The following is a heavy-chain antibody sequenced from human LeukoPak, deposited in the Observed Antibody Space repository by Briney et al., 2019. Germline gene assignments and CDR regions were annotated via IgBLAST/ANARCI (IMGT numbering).Heavy chain of an antibody. Sequence: PSETLSLTCTVSGGSISSYYWSWIRQPPGKGLEWNGYIYYSGTTDYNPSLKSRVTISVDTSNNQFSLKVSSVTAADTAVYYCARSSGAYRSFDYWGQGTLVPVSS. V-gene: IGHV4-59*01. CDR2: IYYSGTT. CDR3: ARSSGAYRSFDY. D-gene: IGHD1-26*01. J-gene: IGHJ4*02. CDR1: GGSISSYY.